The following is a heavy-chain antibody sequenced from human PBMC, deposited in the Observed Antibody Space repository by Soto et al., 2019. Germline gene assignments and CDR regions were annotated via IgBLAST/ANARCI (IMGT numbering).Heavy chain of an antibody. J-gene: IGHJ4*02. Sequence: QVQLQESGPGLVKPSQTLSLSCTVSRGSISSGDYYWSWIRQPPGKGLEWIGYIYYSGSTYYNPSLKSRVTISVDTSKKQLSLKLSSVTAAVTAVYYCARVPFYAPSGSYYIDYWGQGTLVTVSS. CDR1: RGSISSGDYY. V-gene: IGHV4-30-4*01. D-gene: IGHD1-26*01. CDR2: IYYSGST. CDR3: ARVPFYAPSGSYYIDY.